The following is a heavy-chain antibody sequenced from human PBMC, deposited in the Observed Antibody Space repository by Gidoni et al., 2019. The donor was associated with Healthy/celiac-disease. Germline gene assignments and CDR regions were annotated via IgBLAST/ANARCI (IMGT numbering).Heavy chain of an antibody. Sequence: QITLKESGPTLVKPTQTLTLTCTFSGFSVSTSGVGVGWIRQPPGKALEWLALIYWDDDKRYSPSLKSRRTNTKDTSKNQVVLTMTNMDPVYTATYYCAHRPGERKDFWSPTGFDYWGQGTLVTVSS. CDR1: GFSVSTSGVG. D-gene: IGHD3-3*01. CDR2: IYWDDDK. J-gene: IGHJ4*02. CDR3: AHRPGERKDFWSPTGFDY. V-gene: IGHV2-5*02.